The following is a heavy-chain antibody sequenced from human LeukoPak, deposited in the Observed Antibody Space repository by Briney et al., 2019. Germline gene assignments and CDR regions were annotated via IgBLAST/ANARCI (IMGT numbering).Heavy chain of an antibody. V-gene: IGHV1-18*01. CDR1: GYTFTNYG. CDR2: ISTYNGNT. D-gene: IGHD2-15*01. Sequence: ASVKVSCKASGYTFTNYGITWVRQAPGQGLEWMGWISTYNGNTKYAQKVQGRVTMTRDTSTSTAYMELRSLRSDDTAVYYCARVGGDIVVVIAATRDNWFDPWGQGTLVTVSS. J-gene: IGHJ5*02. CDR3: ARVGGDIVVVIAATRDNWFDP.